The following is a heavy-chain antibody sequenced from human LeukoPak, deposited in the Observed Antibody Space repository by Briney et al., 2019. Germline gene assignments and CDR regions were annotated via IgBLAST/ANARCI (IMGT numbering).Heavy chain of an antibody. Sequence: GGSLRLSCAASGFTFSSYWMSWVRQAPGKGLEWVANIKQDGSEKYYVDSVKGRFTISRDNAKNSLYLQMNSLRAEDTAVYYCARDGLTRGDRDLYCFDYWGQGTLVTVSS. V-gene: IGHV3-7*01. D-gene: IGHD5-18*01. CDR3: ARDGLTRGDRDLYCFDY. CDR1: GFTFSSYW. J-gene: IGHJ4*02. CDR2: IKQDGSEK.